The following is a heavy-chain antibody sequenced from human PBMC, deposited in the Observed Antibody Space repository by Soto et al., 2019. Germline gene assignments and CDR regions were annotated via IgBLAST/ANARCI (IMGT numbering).Heavy chain of an antibody. V-gene: IGHV4-30-2*01. J-gene: IGHJ6*02. CDR1: GGSISSGGYS. CDR2: IYHSGTT. Sequence: SETLSLTCAVSGGSISSGGYSWSWIRQPPGKGLEWIGYIYHSGTTYYNPSLKSRVNISVDRSKNKFSLKLSSVTAVDTAVYYCARAHYGDYGYGMDVWGQGTTVTVSS. CDR3: ARAHYGDYGYGMDV. D-gene: IGHD4-17*01.